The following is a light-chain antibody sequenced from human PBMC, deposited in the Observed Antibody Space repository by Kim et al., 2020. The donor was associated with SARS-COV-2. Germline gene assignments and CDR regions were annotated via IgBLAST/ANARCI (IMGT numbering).Light chain of an antibody. J-gene: IGKJ2*01. Sequence: LSPGDRATLSCRASQSVTSNYLAWYQQKPGQPPRLLIYDASIRAAGIPDRFSGSGSGTDFTLTISRLEPEDFALYSCHQYGRSPHTFGQGTKLEIK. CDR1: QSVTSNY. V-gene: IGKV3-20*01. CDR2: DAS. CDR3: HQYGRSPHT.